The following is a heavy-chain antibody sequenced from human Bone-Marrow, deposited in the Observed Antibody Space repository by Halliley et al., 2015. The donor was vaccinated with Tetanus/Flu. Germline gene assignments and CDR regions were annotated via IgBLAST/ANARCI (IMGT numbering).Heavy chain of an antibody. D-gene: IGHD1-26*01. V-gene: IGHV4-59*01. CDR3: ARRQSGSSIYDCFDP. Sequence: GLVKPSETLSLTCIVSGGSISSYYWTWIRQPPGKGLEWIGHIYYGGSTEYNPALKSRVTISVDTSNKQFSLNLNSVTAADTAVYYCARRQSGSSIYDCFDPWGQGALVTVSS. CDR1: GGSISSYY. J-gene: IGHJ5*02. CDR2: IYYGGST.